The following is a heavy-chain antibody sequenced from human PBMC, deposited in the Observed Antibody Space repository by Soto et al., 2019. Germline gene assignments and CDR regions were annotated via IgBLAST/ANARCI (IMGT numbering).Heavy chain of an antibody. D-gene: IGHD3-10*01. Sequence: SLKISCAASGITFHDATMHWVRLIPGKGLEWVSGITSNSDNIAYADSVKGRFTISRDNAKSSLYLQVNSLRTEDTAVYYCATGGYYFDYWGQGTLVTVSS. CDR3: ATGGYYFDY. V-gene: IGHV3-9*01. J-gene: IGHJ4*02. CDR1: GITFHDAT. CDR2: ITSNSDNI.